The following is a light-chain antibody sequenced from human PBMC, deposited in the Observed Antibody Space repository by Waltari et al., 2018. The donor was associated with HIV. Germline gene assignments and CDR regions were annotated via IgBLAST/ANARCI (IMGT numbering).Light chain of an antibody. V-gene: IGLV2-23*01. Sequence: QSALTQPASVSGSPGQSITISCTGPSSDVGSYNLVSWYQQHPGNAPKLMVNEGSKRPSGFSKRCAGTKCCNTASLTISGLQAEDEADYYCCLYSGSSASVVVGRGTKLTVL. CDR2: EGS. CDR1: SSDVGSYNL. CDR3: CLYSGSSASVV. J-gene: IGLJ2*01.